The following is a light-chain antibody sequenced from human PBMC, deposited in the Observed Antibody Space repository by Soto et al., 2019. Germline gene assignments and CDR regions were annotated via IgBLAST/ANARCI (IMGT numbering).Light chain of an antibody. CDR1: QTVSSS. CDR3: LQRSDWPIT. V-gene: IGKV3-11*01. CDR2: EAS. Sequence: EIVMTQSPATLSVSPGERATLSCRASQTVSSSLAWYQQKPGQAPRLLIYEASNRATGIPARFSGSGSGTEFTLTISSLQSEDFAVYYCLQRSDWPITFGQGTRLEIK. J-gene: IGKJ5*01.